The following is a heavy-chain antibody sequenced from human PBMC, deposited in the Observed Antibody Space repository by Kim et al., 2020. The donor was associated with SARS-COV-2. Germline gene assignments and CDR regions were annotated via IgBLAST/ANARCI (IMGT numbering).Heavy chain of an antibody. Sequence: ASVKVSCKASGYTFTDYYLHWVRQAPGQGLEWMGWIDAHSGGTNYGKKFQGKVTMTRDTSDSTAYLELNSLRSDDPAVYYCARDKDSVVVTAIEFWGQGTVVTVSS. CDR2: IDAHSGGT. D-gene: IGHD2-21*02. CDR3: ARDKDSVVVTAIEF. CDR1: GYTFTDYY. J-gene: IGHJ4*02. V-gene: IGHV1-2*02.